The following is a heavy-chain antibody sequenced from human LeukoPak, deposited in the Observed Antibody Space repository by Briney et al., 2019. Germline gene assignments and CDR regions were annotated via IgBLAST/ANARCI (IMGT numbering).Heavy chain of an antibody. Sequence: GGSLRLSCAASKFAFSSYAMSWVRQAPGKGLEWVSAISGGGGNTYYADSVKGRFTISRDNSKNTLYLQMNSLRAEDTAVYHCGKNRYSGSLSPFVIWGQGTMVTVSS. CDR1: KFAFSSYA. J-gene: IGHJ3*02. CDR3: GKNRYSGSLSPFVI. V-gene: IGHV3-23*01. CDR2: ISGGGGNT. D-gene: IGHD1-26*01.